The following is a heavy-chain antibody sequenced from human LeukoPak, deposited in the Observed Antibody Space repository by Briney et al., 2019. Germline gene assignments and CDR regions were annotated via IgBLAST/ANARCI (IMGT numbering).Heavy chain of an antibody. CDR1: GLTVNNNY. V-gene: IGHV3-53*01. CDR2: IHNTVRI. J-gene: IGHJ4*02. CDR3: ILTTVATSIEY. D-gene: IGHD4-23*01. Sequence: HPGGSLRLSCAVSGLTVNNNYVNWVRQAPGKGLEWVSVIHNTVRIHYADSVNGRFTISSDTSKNTVYLQMNGLRAGDTAVYYCILTTVATSIEYWGPGTLVTVSP.